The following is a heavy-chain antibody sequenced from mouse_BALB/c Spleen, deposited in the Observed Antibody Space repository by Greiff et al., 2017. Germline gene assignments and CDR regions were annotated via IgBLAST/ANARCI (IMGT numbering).Heavy chain of an antibody. J-gene: IGHJ3*01. CDR2: SRNKANDYTT. CDR1: GFTFSDFY. D-gene: IGHD2-14*01. V-gene: IGHV7-1*02. CDR3: ARDAYYRYDGSFAY. Sequence: DVMLVESGGGLVQPGGSLRLSCATSGFTFSDFYMEWVRQPPGKRLEWIAASRNKANDYTTEYSASVKGRFIVSRDTSQSILYLQMNALRAEDTAIYYCARDAYYRYDGSFAYWGQGTLVTVSA.